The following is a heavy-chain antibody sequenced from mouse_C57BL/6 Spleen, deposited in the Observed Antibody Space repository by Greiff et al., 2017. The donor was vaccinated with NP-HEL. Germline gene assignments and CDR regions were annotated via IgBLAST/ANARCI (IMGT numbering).Heavy chain of an antibody. J-gene: IGHJ2*01. V-gene: IGHV1-22*01. CDR3: ARSYEGYFDY. Sequence: VQLQQSGPELVKPGASVKMSCKASGYTFTDYNMHWVKQSHGKSLEWIGYINPNNGGTSYNQKFKDKATLTVDKSSSTAYMQLSSLTSEDSAVYYCARSYEGYFDYWGQGTTLTVSS. D-gene: IGHD2-3*01. CDR2: INPNNGGT. CDR1: GYTFTDYN.